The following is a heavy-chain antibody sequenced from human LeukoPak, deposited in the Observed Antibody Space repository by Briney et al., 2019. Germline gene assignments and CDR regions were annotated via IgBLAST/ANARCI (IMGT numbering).Heavy chain of an antibody. CDR1: GFTVSSNY. D-gene: IGHD2-15*01. J-gene: IGHJ4*02. V-gene: IGHV3-72*01. CDR3: AVGYCSGGSCSGSEGDH. Sequence: SGGSLRLSCAASGFTVSSNYMSWVRQAPGKGLEWVGRTRNKANSYTTEYAASVKGRFTISRDDSKNSLYLQMNSLKTEDTAVYYCAVGYCSGGSCSGSEGDHWGQGTLVTVSS. CDR2: TRNKANSYTT.